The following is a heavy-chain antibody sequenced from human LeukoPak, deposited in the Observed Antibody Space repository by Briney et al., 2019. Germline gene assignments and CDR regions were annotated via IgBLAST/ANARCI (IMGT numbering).Heavy chain of an antibody. D-gene: IGHD3-22*01. CDR3: ARVLSGSWDWFDP. CDR2: IYYSGST. Sequence: PSETLSLTCTVSGGSISSYYWSWIRQPPGKGLEWIGYIYYSGSTNYNPSLKSRVTISVDTSKNQFSLKLSSVTAADTAVYYCARVLSGSWDWFDPWGQGTLVTVSS. CDR1: GGSISSYY. V-gene: IGHV4-59*01. J-gene: IGHJ5*02.